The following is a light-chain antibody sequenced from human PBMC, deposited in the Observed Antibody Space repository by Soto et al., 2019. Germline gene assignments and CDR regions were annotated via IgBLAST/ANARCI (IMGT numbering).Light chain of an antibody. CDR2: GNN. Sequence: QSVLTQPPSASGTPGQRVTISCSGSSSNIGGKTVNWYQQLPGTAPKLLIYGNNQRPSGVPDRFSGSKSGTSASLAISGLQSEDAADYYCAAWDDSLNAVVFGGGTKLTVL. CDR3: AAWDDSLNAVV. CDR1: SSNIGGKT. V-gene: IGLV1-44*01. J-gene: IGLJ2*01.